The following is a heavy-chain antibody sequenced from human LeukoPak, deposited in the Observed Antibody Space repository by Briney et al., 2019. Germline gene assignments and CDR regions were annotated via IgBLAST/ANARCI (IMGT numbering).Heavy chain of an antibody. D-gene: IGHD1-26*01. CDR2: MNPDSGNT. CDR3: ARGQIEFYSGSYGWVDY. Sequence: ASVKGSCEASGYTFTSYDINWVRQATGQGLEWMGWMNPDSGNTGYAQKFQGRVTMTRNTSISTAYMELSSLRSEDTAVYYCARGQIEFYSGSYGWVDYWGQGTLVTVSS. CDR1: GYTFTSYD. J-gene: IGHJ4*02. V-gene: IGHV1-8*01.